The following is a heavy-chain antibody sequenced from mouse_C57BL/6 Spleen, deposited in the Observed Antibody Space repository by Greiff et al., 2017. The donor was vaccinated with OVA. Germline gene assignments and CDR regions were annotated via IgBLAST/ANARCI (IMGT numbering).Heavy chain of an antibody. CDR2: ISSGGSYT. CDR1: GFTFSSYG. D-gene: IGHD4-1*01. V-gene: IGHV5-6*01. J-gene: IGHJ3*01. CDR3: ARQRDWDGWFAY. Sequence: EVKLVESGGDLVKPGGSLKLSCAASGFTFSSYGMSWVRQTPDKRLEWVATISSGGSYTYYPDSVKGRFTISRDNAKNTLYLQMSSLKSEDTAMYYCARQRDWDGWFAYWGQGTLVTVSA.